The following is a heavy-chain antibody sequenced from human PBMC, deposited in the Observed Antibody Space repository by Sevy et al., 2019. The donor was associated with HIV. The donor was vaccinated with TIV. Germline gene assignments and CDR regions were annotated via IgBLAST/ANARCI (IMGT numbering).Heavy chain of an antibody. CDR3: AKGRIQLWWEGDAFDI. V-gene: IGHV3-23*01. CDR2: ISGSGGRT. D-gene: IGHD5-18*01. J-gene: IGHJ3*02. Sequence: GGSLRLSCAASGFTFSSYAMSWVRQAPGKGLEWVSAISGSGGRTYYANSVKGRFTISRDNSKNTLYLQMNSLRAEDTAVYYCAKGRIQLWWEGDAFDIWGQGTMVTVSS. CDR1: GFTFSSYA.